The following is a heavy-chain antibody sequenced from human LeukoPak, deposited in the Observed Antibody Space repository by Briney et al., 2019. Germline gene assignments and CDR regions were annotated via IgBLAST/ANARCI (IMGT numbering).Heavy chain of an antibody. J-gene: IGHJ4*02. CDR2: IFGSGDSE. CDR3: AKTTTGYSSGRYPGWPADS. V-gene: IGHV3-23*01. CDR1: GFTFNTYA. D-gene: IGHD6-19*01. Sequence: GGSLRLSCAASGFTFNTYAMYWVRQAPAKGLEWVSGIFGSGDSEHSADSVKGRFTISRDNSKNTVDLQMNSLRAEDTAAYYCAKTTTGYSSGRYPGWPADSWGQGALVTVSS.